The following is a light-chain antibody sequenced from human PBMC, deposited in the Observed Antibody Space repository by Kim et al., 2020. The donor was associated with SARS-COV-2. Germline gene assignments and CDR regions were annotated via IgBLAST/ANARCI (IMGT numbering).Light chain of an antibody. V-gene: IGLV3-1*01. CDR3: QTWDSTTGV. J-gene: IGLJ3*02. CDR1: EFGIRY. CDR2: EDN. Sequence: SYELTQPPSMSVSPGQTATITCSASEFGIRYTCWYQQKPGQSPVLVIYEDNKRPSGIPDRFSGSSSGNTATLTIRETQSGDEADYYCQTWDSTTGVFGGGTQLTVL.